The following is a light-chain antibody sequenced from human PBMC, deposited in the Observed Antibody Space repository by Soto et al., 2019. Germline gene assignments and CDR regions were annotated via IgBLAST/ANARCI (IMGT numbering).Light chain of an antibody. CDR2: STT. Sequence: QAVVTQEPSLTLSPGGTVTLTCASSTGAVTSGYYPNWFQQKPGQAPRTLIYSTTNKNSRTPDQFSGSLLGGKAGLTLSGVQLEDEAEYYCMIYYGGGRVVGVVTQLTV. CDR1: TGAVTSGYY. V-gene: IGLV7-43*01. J-gene: IGLJ2*01. CDR3: MIYYGGGRV.